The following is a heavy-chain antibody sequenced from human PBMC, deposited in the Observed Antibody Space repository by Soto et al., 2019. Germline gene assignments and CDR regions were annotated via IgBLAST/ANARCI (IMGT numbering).Heavy chain of an antibody. Sequence: QITLKESGPTLVKPTQTLTLTCTFSGFSLSTSGVGVGWIRQPPGKALEWLALIYWNDDKRYSPSLKSRLTSTKDTAKYLVVLTMTNMDHVDNATYYCAHRHVDVWSGYNSFSRRRRHYGMDVWGQGTTVTVSS. CDR2: IYWNDDK. D-gene: IGHD3-3*01. J-gene: IGHJ6*02. CDR1: GFSLSTSGVG. CDR3: AHRHVDVWSGYNSFSRRRRHYGMDV. V-gene: IGHV2-5*01.